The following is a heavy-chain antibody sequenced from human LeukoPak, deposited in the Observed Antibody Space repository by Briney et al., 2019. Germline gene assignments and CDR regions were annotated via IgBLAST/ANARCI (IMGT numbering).Heavy chain of an antibody. CDR1: GGTFSSYA. CDR3: ATVSTQLVLSYYYMDV. J-gene: IGHJ6*03. CDR2: IIPIFGTA. V-gene: IGHV1-69*06. Sequence: SVKVSCKASGGTFSSYAISWVRQAPGQGLEWMGGIIPIFGTANYAQKFQGRVTITADKSTSTAYMELSSLRSEDTAVYYCATVSTQLVLSYYYMDVWGKGTTVTVSS. D-gene: IGHD6-6*01.